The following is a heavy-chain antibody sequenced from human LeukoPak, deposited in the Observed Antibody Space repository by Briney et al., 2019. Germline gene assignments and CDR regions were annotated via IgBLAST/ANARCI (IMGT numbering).Heavy chain of an antibody. J-gene: IGHJ6*03. CDR2: INHSGST. CDR1: GGSFSGCY. CDR3: ARGGSYFHYYYYMDV. D-gene: IGHD1-26*01. V-gene: IGHV4-34*01. Sequence: SETLSLTCAVYGGSFSGCYWSWIRQPPGKGLEWIGEINHSGSTNYNPSLKSRVTISVDTSKNQFSLKLSSVTAADTAVYYCARGGSYFHYYYYMDVWGKGTTVTVSS.